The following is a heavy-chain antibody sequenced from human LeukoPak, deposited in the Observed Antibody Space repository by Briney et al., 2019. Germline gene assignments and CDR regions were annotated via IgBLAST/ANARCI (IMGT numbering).Heavy chain of an antibody. CDR2: IKEDGSEK. Sequence: GGSLRLSCAASGFTFSSYWISWVRQAPGKGLEWVANIKEDGSEKYYVDSVKGRFTISRDNAKNSLYLQMNSLRAEDTAVYYCVRDQGWLQFDYWGQGTLVTVA. CDR3: VRDQGWLQFDY. J-gene: IGHJ4*02. CDR1: GFTFSSYW. D-gene: IGHD5-24*01. V-gene: IGHV3-7*01.